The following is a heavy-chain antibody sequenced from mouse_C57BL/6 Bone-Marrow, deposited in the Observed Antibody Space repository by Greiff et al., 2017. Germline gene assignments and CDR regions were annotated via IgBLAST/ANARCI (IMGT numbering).Heavy chain of an antibody. CDR3: ARDDYDFDY. D-gene: IGHD2-4*01. J-gene: IGHJ2*01. Sequence: EVMLVESGGDLVKPGGSLKLSCAASGFTFSSYGMSWVRQTPDKRLEWVATISSGGSYTYYPDSVKGRFTISRDNAKNTLYLQMSSLKSEDTAMYYCARDDYDFDYWGQGTTLTVSS. CDR2: ISSGGSYT. CDR1: GFTFSSYG. V-gene: IGHV5-6*01.